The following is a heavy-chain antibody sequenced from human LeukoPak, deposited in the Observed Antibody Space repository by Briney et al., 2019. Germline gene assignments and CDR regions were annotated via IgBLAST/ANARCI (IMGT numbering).Heavy chain of an antibody. CDR2: IKQDGSEK. Sequence: GGSLRLSCAASGFTFSSYAMSWVRQAPGKGLEWVANIKQDGSEKYYVDSVKGRFTISRDNAKNSLYLQMNSLRAEDTAVYYCARDTPNYDFWSGYYPHFDYWGQGTLVTVSS. D-gene: IGHD3-3*01. J-gene: IGHJ4*02. CDR3: ARDTPNYDFWSGYYPHFDY. CDR1: GFTFSSYA. V-gene: IGHV3-7*01.